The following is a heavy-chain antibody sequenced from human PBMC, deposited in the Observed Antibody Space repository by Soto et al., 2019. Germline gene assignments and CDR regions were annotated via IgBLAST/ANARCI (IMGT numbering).Heavy chain of an antibody. CDR2: INPSSGST. J-gene: IGHJ4*02. Sequence: GASVKVSCKASGYTFTSYYMHCVRQAPGQGLEWMGIINPSSGSTSYAQKFQGRVTMTRDTSTSTVYMELSSLRSEDTAVYYCARGTDSSGYYSHFDYWGQGTLVTVSS. D-gene: IGHD3-22*01. V-gene: IGHV1-46*01. CDR3: ARGTDSSGYYSHFDY. CDR1: GYTFTSYY.